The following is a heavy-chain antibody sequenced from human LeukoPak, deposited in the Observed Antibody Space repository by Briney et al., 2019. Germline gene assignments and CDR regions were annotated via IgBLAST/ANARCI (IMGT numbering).Heavy chain of an antibody. CDR2: ISYDGSNK. CDR1: GFTFSSYG. CDR3: ARLLYDFWSGYPSSGVDY. V-gene: IGHV3-30*03. D-gene: IGHD3-3*01. Sequence: GSLRLSCAASGFTFSSYGMHWVRQAPGKGLEWVAVISYDGSNKYYADSVKGRFTISRDNSKNTLYLQMNSLRAEDTAVYYCARLLYDFWSGYPSSGVDYWGQGTLVTVSS. J-gene: IGHJ4*02.